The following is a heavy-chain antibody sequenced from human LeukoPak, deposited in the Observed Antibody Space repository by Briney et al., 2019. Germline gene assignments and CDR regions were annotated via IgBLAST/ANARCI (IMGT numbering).Heavy chain of an antibody. CDR2: ISAYNGNT. Sequence: GASVKVSCKASGYTFTSYGISWVRQAPGQGLEWMGWISAYNGNTNYAQKLQGRVTMTTDTSTSTAYMELWSLRSDDTAVYYCARPKNFFTMIDAFDIWGQGTMVTVSS. CDR3: ARPKNFFTMIDAFDI. D-gene: IGHD3-22*01. J-gene: IGHJ3*02. CDR1: GYTFTSYG. V-gene: IGHV1-18*01.